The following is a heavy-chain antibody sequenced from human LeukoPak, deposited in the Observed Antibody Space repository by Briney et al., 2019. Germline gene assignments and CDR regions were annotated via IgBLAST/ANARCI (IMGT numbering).Heavy chain of an antibody. CDR3: VNGGVAVARY. J-gene: IGHJ4*02. Sequence: AGTLRLTCSASGCTFSNYARRWVRQAPGKGLEYVSAISGTGGSTYYADSVKGRFTISRDNSKNTLFLQMSSLGPEATAVYYCVNGGVAVARYWGQGTLVTVSS. D-gene: IGHD6-19*01. CDR2: ISGTGGST. V-gene: IGHV3-64D*09. CDR1: GCTFSNYA.